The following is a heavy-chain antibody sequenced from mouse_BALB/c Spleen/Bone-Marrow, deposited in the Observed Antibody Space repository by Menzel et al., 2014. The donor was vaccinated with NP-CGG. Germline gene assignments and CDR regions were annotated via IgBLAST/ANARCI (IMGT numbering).Heavy chain of an antibody. CDR1: GYSITSGYY. CDR2: ISFDSNN. V-gene: IGHV3-6*02. J-gene: IGHJ1*01. Sequence: VQLKQSGPGLVKPSQSLSLTCSVTGYSITSGYYWNWIRQFPGNKLEWMGYISFDSNNNYNPSLKNRISITRDTSKNQFFLKLNSVTTEYTATHYCARVGGNCWYFDVWGAGTTVTVSS. D-gene: IGHD2-1*01. CDR3: ARVGGNCWYFDV.